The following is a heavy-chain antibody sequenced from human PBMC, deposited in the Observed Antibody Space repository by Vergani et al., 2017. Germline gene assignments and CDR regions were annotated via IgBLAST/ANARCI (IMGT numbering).Heavy chain of an antibody. CDR3: AKDVDEWRPYYNGMDV. V-gene: IGHV3-23*01. Sequence: EVQLLESGGGLIQPGGSLRLSCVASGFSFRSYAMNWVRQAPGQGPEWVAAISGSGDSTYYADSMKGRFTISRDNSKNTLYLQMNGLRADDTAIYYCAKDVDEWRPYYNGMDVWVQGTTLAVSS. CDR1: GFSFRSYA. CDR2: ISGSGDST. J-gene: IGHJ6*02. D-gene: IGHD3-3*01.